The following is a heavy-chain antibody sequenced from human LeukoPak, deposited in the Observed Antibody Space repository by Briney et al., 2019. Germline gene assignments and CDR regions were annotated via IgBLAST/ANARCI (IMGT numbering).Heavy chain of an antibody. V-gene: IGHV3-23*01. CDR3: ARAIRTYYYDSSGYGDT. CDR1: GFTFSSYG. J-gene: IGHJ4*02. D-gene: IGHD3-22*01. Sequence: GGSLRLSCAASGFTFSSYGMSWVRQAPGKGLEWVSAISGSGGSTYYADSVKGRFTISRDNAKNSLYLQMNSLRAEDTAVYYCARAIRTYYYDSSGYGDTWGQGTLVTVSS. CDR2: ISGSGGST.